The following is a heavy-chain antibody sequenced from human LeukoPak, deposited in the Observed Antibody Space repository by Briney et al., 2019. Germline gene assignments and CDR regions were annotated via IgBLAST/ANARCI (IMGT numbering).Heavy chain of an antibody. CDR2: ISGSGGST. CDR3: ARMWSTATSGWNWFDP. V-gene: IGHV3-23*01. Sequence: GGSLRLSCAASGFTFSTYAMSWVRQAPGKGLEWVSTISGSGGSTYYADSVKGRFTISRDNSKNTLYLQMNSLRAEDTAVYYCARMWSTATSGWNWFDPWGQGTLVTVSS. D-gene: IGHD6-13*01. CDR1: GFTFSTYA. J-gene: IGHJ5*02.